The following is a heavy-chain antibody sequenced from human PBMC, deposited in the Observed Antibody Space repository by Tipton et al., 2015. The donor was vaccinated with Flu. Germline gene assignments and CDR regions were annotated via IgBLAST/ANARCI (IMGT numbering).Heavy chain of an antibody. Sequence: TLSLTCNVSGGSISSFSWTWVRQSAGKGLEWIGRLYTSGGANYNPSLKSRVTMSVDTSKNQFFLKVNSVTAADTAVYYCAREVVGASRPLDVWGKGTTVTVSS. J-gene: IGHJ6*04. CDR2: LYTSGGA. CDR1: GGSISSFS. V-gene: IGHV4-4*07. D-gene: IGHD2-15*01. CDR3: AREVVGASRPLDV.